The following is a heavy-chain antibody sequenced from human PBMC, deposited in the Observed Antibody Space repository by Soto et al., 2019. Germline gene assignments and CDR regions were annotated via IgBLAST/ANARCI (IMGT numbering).Heavy chain of an antibody. D-gene: IGHD2-15*01. CDR1: GVFISSDAYY. CDR2: MSHRGNT. V-gene: IGHV4-31*11. Sequence: PSETLSLTCAVSGVFISSDAYYWSWIRQRPGKGLEWMGYMSHRGNTYYSPSLKSRITMSVDTSRNHFFLHLTSVTAADTAVYYCARYLFIGTCSKYDYWGQGTWSPSPQ. CDR3: ARYLFIGTCSKYDY. J-gene: IGHJ4*02.